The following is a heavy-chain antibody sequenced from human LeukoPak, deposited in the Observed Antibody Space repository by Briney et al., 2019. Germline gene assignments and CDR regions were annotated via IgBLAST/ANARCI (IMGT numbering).Heavy chain of an antibody. Sequence: SETLSLTCTISGGSITDYYWNWIRQSAGKGLEWIGRKSVSGHTNYRSSLESRVTMSVDTSKNQFSLRLTSVTAADTAVYYCVRVSRIDYGANPEGDVWGKGITVTVSS. CDR2: KSVSGHT. J-gene: IGHJ6*04. D-gene: IGHD4/OR15-4a*01. V-gene: IGHV4-4*07. CDR3: VRVSRIDYGANPEGDV. CDR1: GGSITDYY.